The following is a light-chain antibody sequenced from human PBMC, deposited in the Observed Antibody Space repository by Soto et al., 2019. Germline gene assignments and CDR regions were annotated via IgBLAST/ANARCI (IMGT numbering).Light chain of an antibody. V-gene: IGLV2-14*01. J-gene: IGLJ6*01. Sequence: QSALTQPDSGSGYPGQSITISCTGTSSDVGGYNSVSWYQQHPGKAPKLILYDVTDRPSGVSYRFSGSKSGNTASLTISGLQAADEADYFCSSFTSSMTNVFGSGTKVTVL. CDR3: SSFTSSMTNV. CDR1: SSDVGGYNS. CDR2: DVT.